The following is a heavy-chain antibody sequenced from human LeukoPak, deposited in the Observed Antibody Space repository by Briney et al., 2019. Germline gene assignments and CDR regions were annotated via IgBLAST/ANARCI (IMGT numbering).Heavy chain of an antibody. CDR2: IYHSGST. D-gene: IGHD3-22*01. V-gene: IGHV4-38-2*01. CDR1: GYSISSGYY. J-gene: IGHJ4*02. CDR3: ARHTSFLYYYDSSGFDH. Sequence: SETLSLTCAVSGYSISSGYYWGWIRQPPGKGLEWIGSIYHSGSTYYNPSLKSRVTISVDTSKNQFSLKLSSVTAADTAVYYCARHTSFLYYYDSSGFDHWGQGTLVTVSS.